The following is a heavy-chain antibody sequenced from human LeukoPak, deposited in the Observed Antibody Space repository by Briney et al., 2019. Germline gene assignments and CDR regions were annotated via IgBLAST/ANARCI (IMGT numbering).Heavy chain of an antibody. CDR3: ARVLDYYDSSGYPMDV. D-gene: IGHD3-22*01. CDR2: ISSSGSTI. CDR1: GFTFSSYE. J-gene: IGHJ6*02. Sequence: GGSLRLSCAASGFTFSSYEMNWVRQAPGKGLEWVSYISSSGSTIYYADSVKGRFTISRDNAKNSLYLQMNSLRAEDTAVYYCARVLDYYDSSGYPMDVWGQGTTVTVSS. V-gene: IGHV3-48*03.